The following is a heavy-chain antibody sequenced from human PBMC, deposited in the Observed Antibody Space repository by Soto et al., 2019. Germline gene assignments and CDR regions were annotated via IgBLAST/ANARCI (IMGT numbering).Heavy chain of an antibody. D-gene: IGHD2-21*01. CDR3: ARQPTTGDTDLWFDP. Sequence: PSETLSLTCSVSGGSISTSRSYWAWIRQPPGKGLEWLANIFYSGSTFYNLSLASRVSVSVDTSKNEFSLKLRSVTAADTAVYYCARQPTTGDTDLWFDPWGQGTLVTVSS. V-gene: IGHV4-39*01. CDR2: IFYSGST. J-gene: IGHJ5*02. CDR1: GGSISTSRSY.